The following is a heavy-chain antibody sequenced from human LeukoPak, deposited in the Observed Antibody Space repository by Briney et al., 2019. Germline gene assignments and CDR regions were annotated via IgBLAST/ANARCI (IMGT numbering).Heavy chain of an antibody. V-gene: IGHV4-34*01. J-gene: IGHJ5*02. CDR1: GGSFSGYY. CDR3: ARDPPLTRITMASWFDP. CDR2: INHSGST. Sequence: SETLSLTCAVYGGSFSGYYWSWIRQPPGKGLEWIGEINHSGSTNYNPSLKSRVTISVDTSKNQFSLKLSSVTAAHTAVYYCARDPPLTRITMASWFDPWGQGTLVTVSS. D-gene: IGHD3-10*01.